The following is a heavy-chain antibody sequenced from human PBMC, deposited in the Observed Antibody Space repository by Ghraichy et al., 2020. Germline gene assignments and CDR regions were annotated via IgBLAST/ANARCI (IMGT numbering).Heavy chain of an antibody. CDR3: ARESRIEVAGIADY. CDR1: GFTFSTYW. J-gene: IGHJ4*02. Sequence: GGSLRLSCAASGFTFSTYWMSWVRQAPGKGLEWVANIKQDGSDKYYVDSVKGRFTISRDNAKNSLYLQMNSLRAEDTAVYYCARESRIEVAGIADYWGQGTLVTVSS. CDR2: IKQDGSDK. D-gene: IGHD6-19*01. V-gene: IGHV3-7*03.